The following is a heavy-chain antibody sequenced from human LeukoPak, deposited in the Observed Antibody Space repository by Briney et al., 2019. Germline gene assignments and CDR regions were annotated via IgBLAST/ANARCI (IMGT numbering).Heavy chain of an antibody. J-gene: IGHJ4*02. V-gene: IGHV3-30*04. CDR2: ISYDGSNK. CDR1: GFTFSSYA. CDR3: ASGGAAMAPFDY. D-gene: IGHD5-18*01. Sequence: GGSLRLSCAASGFTFSSYAMHWVRQAPGKGLEWVAVISYDGSNKYYADSVKGRFTIPRDNSKNTLYLQMNSLRAEDTAVYYCASGGAAMAPFDYWGQGTQVTVSS.